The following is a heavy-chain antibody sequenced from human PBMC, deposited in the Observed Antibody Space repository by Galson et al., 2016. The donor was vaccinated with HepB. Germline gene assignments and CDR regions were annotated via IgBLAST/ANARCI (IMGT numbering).Heavy chain of an antibody. D-gene: IGHD3-10*01. J-gene: IGHJ4*02. CDR2: IKQDGSER. V-gene: IGHV3-7*03. CDR3: ARDKRLWLL. Sequence: SLRLSCAGSGFTFIDYWMSWVRQAPGKGPEWVANIKQDGSERYYVDSVRGRFTISRDNAKNSLYLEMNSLRAEDTAVYYCARDKRLWLLWGQGTLVTVSS. CDR1: GFTFIDYW.